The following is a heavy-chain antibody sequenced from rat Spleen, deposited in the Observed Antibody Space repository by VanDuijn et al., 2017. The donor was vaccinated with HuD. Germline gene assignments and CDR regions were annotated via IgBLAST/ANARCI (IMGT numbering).Heavy chain of an antibody. CDR1: GYSITSNY. CDR3: ARGYYVAFAY. CDR2: ISYRGST. D-gene: IGHD1-12*01. Sequence: EVQLQESGPGLVKPSQSLSLTCSVTGYSITSNYWGWIRKFPGNKMEWMGYISYRGSTSYNPSLKSRISITRDTSKNQFFLQVDSVTTEDTATYYCARGYYVAFAYWGQGTLVALSS. J-gene: IGHJ3*01. V-gene: IGHV3-1*01.